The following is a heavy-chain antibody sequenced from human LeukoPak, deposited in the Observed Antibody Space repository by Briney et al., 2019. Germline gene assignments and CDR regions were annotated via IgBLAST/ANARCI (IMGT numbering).Heavy chain of an antibody. V-gene: IGHV4-34*01. CDR2: INHSGST. CDR3: ARAGRGVGIDY. J-gene: IGHJ4*02. D-gene: IGHD7-27*01. CDR1: GGSFSGYY. Sequence: PSETLSLTCAVYGGSFSGYYWSWIRQPPGKGLEWIGEINHSGSTNYNPSLKSRVTISVDTSKNQFSLKLSSVTAADTAVYYCARAGRGVGIDYWGQGTLVTVSS.